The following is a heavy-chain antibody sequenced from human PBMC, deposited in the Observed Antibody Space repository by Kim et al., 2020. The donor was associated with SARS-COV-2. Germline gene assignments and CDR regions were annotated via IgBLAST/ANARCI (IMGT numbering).Heavy chain of an antibody. D-gene: IGHD6-19*01. V-gene: IGHV4-39*06. Sequence: SETLSLTCTVSGGSISSSSYYWGWIRQPPGKGLEWIGSIYYSGSTYYNPSLKSRVTISVDTSKNQFTLKLSSVTAADTAVYYCARGCIGKSSMYSSGWYPCYDFDYWGQGALVTVSS. CDR1: GGSISSSSYY. CDR2: IYYSGST. CDR3: ARGCIGKSSMYSSGWYPCYDFDY. J-gene: IGHJ4*02.